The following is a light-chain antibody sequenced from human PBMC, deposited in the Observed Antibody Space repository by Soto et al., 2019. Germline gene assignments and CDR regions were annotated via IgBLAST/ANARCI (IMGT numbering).Light chain of an antibody. CDR1: QSVTSRY. CDR3: QQYNNSPEYT. Sequence: EIVLTQSPGTLSLSPGERATLSCKASQSVTSRYLAWYQQKPGQAPRLLIYGASSRATGIPDRFSGSGSGTDFTLNISRLEPEDFAVYFCQQYNNSPEYTFGQGNKLEIK. J-gene: IGKJ2*01. V-gene: IGKV3-20*01. CDR2: GAS.